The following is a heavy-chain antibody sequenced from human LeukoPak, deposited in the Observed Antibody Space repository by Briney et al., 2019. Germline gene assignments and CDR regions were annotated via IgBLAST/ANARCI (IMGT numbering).Heavy chain of an antibody. Sequence: GGSLRLSCSASGFTFSSYAMIWLPQAPGKAREGGSAPSCSGGSTCYADSVQGQFTISRDNSKTALYLQMNRLRAEDTPVYYCANDEDPGSQWLVPGYFQHWGQGTLVTVSS. CDR2: PSCSGGST. J-gene: IGHJ1*01. CDR3: ANDEDPGSQWLVPGYFQH. CDR1: GFTFSSYA. D-gene: IGHD6-19*01. V-gene: IGHV3-23*01.